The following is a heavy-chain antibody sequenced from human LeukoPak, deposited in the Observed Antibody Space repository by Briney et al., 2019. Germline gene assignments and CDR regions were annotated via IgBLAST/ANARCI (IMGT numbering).Heavy chain of an antibody. D-gene: IGHD2-2*01. CDR2: INSDGSTT. J-gene: IGHJ6*02. Sequence: PGGSLRLSCAAPGFTLNGYWMHWVRQAPGKGLVWVSRINSDGSTTSYADSVKGRFTISRDNSKNTLYLQMNSLRAEDTAVYYCARPDCSSTTCYGNYYYYGMDVWGQGTTVTVSS. V-gene: IGHV3-74*01. CDR1: GFTLNGYW. CDR3: ARPDCSSTTCYGNYYYYGMDV.